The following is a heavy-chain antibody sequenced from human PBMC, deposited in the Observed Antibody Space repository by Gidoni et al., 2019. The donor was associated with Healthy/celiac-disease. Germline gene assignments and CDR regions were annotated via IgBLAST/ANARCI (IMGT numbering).Heavy chain of an antibody. CDR1: GGSISSSSYY. CDR3: AVFEYSSSYTYFDY. J-gene: IGHJ4*02. V-gene: IGHV4-39*01. CDR2: IYYSGST. D-gene: IGHD6-6*01. Sequence: QLQLQESGPGLVKPSETLSLTCTVSGGSISSSSYYWGWIRQPPGKGLEWIGSIYYSGSTYYNPSLKSRVTISVDTSKNQFSLKLSSVTAADTAVYYCAVFEYSSSYTYFDYWGQGTLVTVSS.